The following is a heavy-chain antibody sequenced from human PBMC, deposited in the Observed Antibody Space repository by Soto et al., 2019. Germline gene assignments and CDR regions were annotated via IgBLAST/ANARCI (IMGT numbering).Heavy chain of an antibody. CDR1: GGSISSSSYY. V-gene: IGHV4-39*01. D-gene: IGHD3-22*01. CDR2: IYYSGST. CDR3: ARHYYDSSGYYRLIAFDI. Sequence: SETLSLTCTVSGGSISSSSYYWGWIRQPPGKGLEWIGSIYYSGSTYYNPSLKSRVTISVDTSKNQFSLKLSSVTAADTAVYYCARHYYDSSGYYRLIAFDIWGQGTMVTVSS. J-gene: IGHJ3*02.